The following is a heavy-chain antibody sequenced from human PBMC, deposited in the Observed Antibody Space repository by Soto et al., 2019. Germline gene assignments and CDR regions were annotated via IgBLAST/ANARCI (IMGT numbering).Heavy chain of an antibody. CDR2: ISGSGGST. V-gene: IGHV3-23*01. Sequence: GGSLRLSCAASGFTFSSYAMSWVRQAPGKGLEWVSAISGSGGSTYYADSVKGRFTISRDNSKNTLYLQMNSLRAEDTAVYYCAKAPLSTLSDYYYYYYMDVWGKGTTVTVSS. CDR3: AKAPLSTLSDYYYYYYMDV. J-gene: IGHJ6*03. CDR1: GFTFSSYA. D-gene: IGHD3-16*01.